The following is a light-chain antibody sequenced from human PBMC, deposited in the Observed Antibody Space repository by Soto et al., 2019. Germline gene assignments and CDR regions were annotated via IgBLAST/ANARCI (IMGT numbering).Light chain of an antibody. CDR1: QSIRRS. CDR2: AAS. Sequence: DIQMTQSPSPLSASVADRVTITCRASQSIRRSLNWYQQKPGKAPNLLIYAASSLQTGVPSRFTGSGSGTDFTLTISNLQPEDFAVYYCQQTYSSPRTFGQGTKVDIK. V-gene: IGKV1-39*01. CDR3: QQTYSSPRT. J-gene: IGKJ1*01.